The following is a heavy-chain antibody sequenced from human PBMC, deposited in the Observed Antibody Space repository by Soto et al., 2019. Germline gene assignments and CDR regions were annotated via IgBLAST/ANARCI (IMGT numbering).Heavy chain of an antibody. D-gene: IGHD2-15*01. J-gene: IGHJ4*02. CDR1: GDSISSYY. CDR3: ARARCITCSFDY. CDR2: ISYSGST. Sequence: QVQLQEAGPGLVKPSETLSLTCTVSGDSISSYYWNWIRQPPGKGPEWTGYISYSGSTNYNPSLKSRITISVDTSKNPFSLNLSSVTASDTAVYYCARARCITCSFDYRGQGTLVTVSS. V-gene: IGHV4-59*01.